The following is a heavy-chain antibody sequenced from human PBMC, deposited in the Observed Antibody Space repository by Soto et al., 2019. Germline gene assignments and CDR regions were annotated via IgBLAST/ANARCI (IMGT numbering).Heavy chain of an antibody. CDR2: ISYDGSNK. Sequence: QAGGSLRLSCAASGFTFSTSGMHWVRQAPGKGLEWVAFISYDGSNKYYADSVKGRFTISRDNSKNTLYLQMNSLRAEDTAVYYCAMRLGDIDYWGQGTLVTVST. CDR3: AMRLGDIDY. V-gene: IGHV3-30*03. CDR1: GFTFSTSG. J-gene: IGHJ4*02. D-gene: IGHD1-26*01.